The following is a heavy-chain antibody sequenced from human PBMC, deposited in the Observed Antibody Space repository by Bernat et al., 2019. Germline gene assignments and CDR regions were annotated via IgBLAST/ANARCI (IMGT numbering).Heavy chain of an antibody. J-gene: IGHJ6*02. V-gene: IGHV3-NL1*01. Sequence: VQLVESGGGVIQPGGSPRLSCAPSGFFLNSYVMPWVRQAPGMGLEWVSRINHDASVTSYADSVKGRFTISRDNYKNTLYLQMNRLRAEDTAVYYCATTGPSLNRGCSSTSCYLVGYYYYGMDVWGQGTTVTVSS. CDR2: INHDASVT. CDR3: ATTGPSLNRGCSSTSCYLVGYYYYGMDV. D-gene: IGHD2-2*01. CDR1: GFFLNSYV.